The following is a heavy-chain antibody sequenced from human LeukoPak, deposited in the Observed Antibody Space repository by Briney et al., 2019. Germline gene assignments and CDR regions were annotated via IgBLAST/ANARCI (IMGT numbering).Heavy chain of an antibody. V-gene: IGHV3-23*01. CDR1: GFIFSSYA. CDR3: ARDGTSSGWSFDY. CDR2: ISGSGGST. D-gene: IGHD6-19*01. J-gene: IGHJ4*02. Sequence: PGGSLRLSCAASGFIFSSYAMSWVRQAPGQGLEWVSGISGSGGSTYYADSVKGRFTISRDNSKNTLLLQMNTLRAEDTAVYYCARDGTSSGWSFDYWGRGTLVTVSS.